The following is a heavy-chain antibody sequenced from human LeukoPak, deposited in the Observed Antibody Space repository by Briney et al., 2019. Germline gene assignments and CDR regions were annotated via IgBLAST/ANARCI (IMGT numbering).Heavy chain of an antibody. CDR3: AKDPRALVRGVKQNNWFDP. V-gene: IGHV1-2*06. CDR1: GYIFTDYC. CDR2: INSNSGGT. Sequence: ASVKVSCKASGYIFTDYCMHWLRQAPGQGLEWMGRINSNSGGTNYAQKFQGRVTMTRDTSISTAYMELSRLRSDDTAVYYCAKDPRALVRGVKQNNWFDPWGQGTLVTVSS. J-gene: IGHJ5*02. D-gene: IGHD3-10*01.